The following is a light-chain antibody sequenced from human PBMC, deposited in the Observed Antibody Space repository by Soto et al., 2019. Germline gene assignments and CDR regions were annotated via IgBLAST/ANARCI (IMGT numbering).Light chain of an antibody. CDR2: EVN. Sequence: QSALTQPASVSGSPGQSITISCTGTSSDVGGYNYVSWYQQHPGKVPKLLIYEVNSRPSGVSNRFSASKSGNTASLTISGLQADDEGDYYCSSFTSSSTLVFGGGTKLTVL. V-gene: IGLV2-14*01. CDR3: SSFTSSSTLV. J-gene: IGLJ3*02. CDR1: SSDVGGYNY.